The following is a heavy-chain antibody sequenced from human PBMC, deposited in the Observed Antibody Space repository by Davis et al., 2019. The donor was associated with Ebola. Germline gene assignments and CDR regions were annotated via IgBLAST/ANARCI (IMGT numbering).Heavy chain of an antibody. J-gene: IGHJ4*02. CDR1: GFTFRNSA. Sequence: GESLKISCAASGFTFRNSAMHWVRQAPGKGLEWVAVVSHSEREKFYADSVKGRFTISRDNSDNTLYLQMSSLTVDDTAVYYCVRAVFHEVLDYWGKGTPVTVSS. CDR2: VSHSEREK. V-gene: IGHV3-30*04. CDR3: VRAVFHEVLDY. D-gene: IGHD3-3*01.